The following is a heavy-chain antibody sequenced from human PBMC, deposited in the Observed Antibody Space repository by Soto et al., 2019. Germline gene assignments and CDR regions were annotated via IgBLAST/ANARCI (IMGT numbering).Heavy chain of an antibody. CDR1: GGSFSGYY. CDR3: ARDKITGLVDY. Sequence: QVQLQQWGAGLLKPSETLSLTCAVYGGSFSGYYWTWIRQPPGTGLEWIGEINHSGSTNYNPSLKSRVTISVDTSKNQCSMKLTSVTAADTAGYYCARDKITGLVDYWGQGTLVTVSS. CDR2: INHSGST. J-gene: IGHJ4*02. D-gene: IGHD2-8*02. V-gene: IGHV4-34*01.